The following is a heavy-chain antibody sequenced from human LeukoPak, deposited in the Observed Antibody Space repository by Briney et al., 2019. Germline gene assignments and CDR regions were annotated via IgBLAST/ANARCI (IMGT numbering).Heavy chain of an antibody. CDR2: ISGSGGST. V-gene: IGHV3-23*01. CDR3: AKNAYYDILTGYYRPNY. D-gene: IGHD3-9*01. J-gene: IGHJ4*02. CDR1: GFTFSSYA. Sequence: GGSLRLSCAASGFTFSSYAMSWVRQAPGKGLEWVSAISGSGGSTYYADSVKGRFTISRGNSKNTLYLQMNSLRAEDTAVYYCAKNAYYDILTGYYRPNYWGQGTLVTVSS.